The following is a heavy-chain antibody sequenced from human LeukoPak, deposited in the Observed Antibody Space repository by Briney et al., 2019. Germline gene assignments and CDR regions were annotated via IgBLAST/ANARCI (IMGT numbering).Heavy chain of an antibody. CDR3: ARDRGQKATGTPRNGYWYFDL. V-gene: IGHV1-3*01. Sequence: ASVKVSCKASGYTFTSHAMHWVRQAPGQRLEWMGWINAGNGNTKYSQKFQGRVTITRDTSASTAYMELSSLRSEDTAVYYCARDRGQKATGTPRNGYWYFDLWGRGTLVTVSS. CDR2: INAGNGNT. D-gene: IGHD1-1*01. J-gene: IGHJ2*01. CDR1: GYTFTSHA.